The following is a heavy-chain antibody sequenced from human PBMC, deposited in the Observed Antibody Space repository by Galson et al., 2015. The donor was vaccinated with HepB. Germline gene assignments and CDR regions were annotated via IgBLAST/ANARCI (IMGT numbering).Heavy chain of an antibody. V-gene: IGHV3-23*01. CDR2: ISCSGGYT. CDR1: GFTFSSYA. CDR3: AKVPGPGSGWRGDY. J-gene: IGHJ4*02. Sequence: SLRLSCAASGFTFSSYAMNWVRQAPGKGLEWLSTISCSGGYTYYEDSEKGRYTISRDNSKNTPYLQMNSLRAEDTAVYYCAKVPGPGSGWRGDYWGQGTLVTVSS. D-gene: IGHD6-19*01.